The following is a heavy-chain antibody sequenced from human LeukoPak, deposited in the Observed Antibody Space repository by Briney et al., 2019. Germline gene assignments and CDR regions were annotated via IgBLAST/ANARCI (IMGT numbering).Heavy chain of an antibody. CDR3: ARGGRLWFGESQGGWFDP. D-gene: IGHD3-10*01. J-gene: IGHJ5*02. CDR1: GGSISSYY. V-gene: IGHV4-59*12. CDR2: IYYSGST. Sequence: SETLSLTYTVSGGSISSYYWSWIRQPPGKGLEWIGYIYYSGSTNYNPSLKSRVTISVDTSKNQFSLKLSSVTAADTAVYYCARGGRLWFGESQGGWFDPWGQGTLVTVSS.